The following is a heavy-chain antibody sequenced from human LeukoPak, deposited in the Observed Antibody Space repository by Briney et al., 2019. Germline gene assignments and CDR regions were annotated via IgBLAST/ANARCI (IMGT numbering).Heavy chain of an antibody. CDR1: GFTVSSNY. CDR2: IYSGGST. V-gene: IGHV3-53*01. CDR3: ARIQWELVDY. D-gene: IGHD1-26*01. Sequence: GGSLRLSCAASGFTVSSNYMSWVRQAPGKGLEWVSVIYSGGSTYYADSVKGRFTISRDNSKNTLYLQMNSLRAEDTAVYYYARIQWELVDYWGQGTLVTVSS. J-gene: IGHJ4*02.